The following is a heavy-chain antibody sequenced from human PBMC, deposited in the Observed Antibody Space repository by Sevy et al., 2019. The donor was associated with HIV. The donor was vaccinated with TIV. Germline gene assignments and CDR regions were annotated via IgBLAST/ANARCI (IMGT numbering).Heavy chain of an antibody. D-gene: IGHD2-15*01. CDR3: ARDMVDYYYYMDV. CDR1: GFTFSSYS. J-gene: IGHJ6*03. V-gene: IGHV3-21*01. Sequence: GGYLRLSCAASGFTFSSYSMNWVRQAPGKGLEWVSSISSSSSYIYYADSVKGRFTISRDNAKNSLYLQMNSLRAEDTAVYYCARDMVDYYYYMDVWGKGTTVTVSS. CDR2: ISSSSSYI.